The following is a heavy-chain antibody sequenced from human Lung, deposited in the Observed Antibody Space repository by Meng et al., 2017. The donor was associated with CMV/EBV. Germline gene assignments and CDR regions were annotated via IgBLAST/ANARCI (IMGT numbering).Heavy chain of an antibody. CDR1: GFTFTSYE. J-gene: IGHJ4*02. Sequence: GGSLRLSCAASGFTFTSYEMNWVRQAPGKGLEWISYISRRGSTIYYADSVKGRFTISRDNAKNSLHLQMSSLRAEDTAVYYCARDYGEIDYWGQGALVTVSS. CDR2: ISRRGSTI. D-gene: IGHD4/OR15-4a*01. CDR3: ARDYGEIDY. V-gene: IGHV3-48*03.